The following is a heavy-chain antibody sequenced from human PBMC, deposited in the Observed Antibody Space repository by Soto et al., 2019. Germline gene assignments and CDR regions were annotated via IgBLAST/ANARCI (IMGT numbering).Heavy chain of an antibody. J-gene: IGHJ6*02. CDR3: AREGLLWFGELFTVPYYGMDV. V-gene: IGHV1-2*02. CDR2: INPNSGGT. CDR1: GETFSDDY. Sequence: ASVKVSCTASGETFSDDYIDLARKATGQGLEWMGWINPNSGGTKYAPKFQGGVTMTRDTSISTAYMELSRLRSDDTAVYYCAREGLLWFGELFTVPYYGMDVWGQGTTVTVSS. D-gene: IGHD3-10*01.